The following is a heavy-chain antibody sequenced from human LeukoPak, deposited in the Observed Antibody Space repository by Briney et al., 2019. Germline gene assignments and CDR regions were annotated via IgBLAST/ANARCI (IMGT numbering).Heavy chain of an antibody. V-gene: IGHV1-2*02. Sequence: EASVRVSCKASGYTFTGYYMHWVRQAPGQGLEWMGWINPNSGGTNYAQKFQGRVTMTRDTSISTAYMELSRLRSDDTAVYYCARYSGYDPFDYWGQGTLVTVSS. CDR2: INPNSGGT. D-gene: IGHD5-12*01. J-gene: IGHJ4*02. CDR3: ARYSGYDPFDY. CDR1: GYTFTGYY.